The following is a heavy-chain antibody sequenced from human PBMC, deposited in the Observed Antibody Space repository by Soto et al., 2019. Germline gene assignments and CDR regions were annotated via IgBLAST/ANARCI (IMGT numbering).Heavy chain of an antibody. CDR1: GFTLSKAW. V-gene: IGHV3-15*01. J-gene: IGHJ3*01. D-gene: IGHD3-22*01. CDR2: IKSKTDGGTT. CDR3: TTDRVYYYDSSGSLGSFDF. Sequence: GGSLRLAWAASGFTLSKAWMSWVRQAPGKGLEWDGRIKSKTDGGTTDYAAAVKGRFSISRDDSKNTLYLQMNSLKTEDTAVYYCTTDRVYYYDSSGSLGSFDFWCQGTMVPVSS.